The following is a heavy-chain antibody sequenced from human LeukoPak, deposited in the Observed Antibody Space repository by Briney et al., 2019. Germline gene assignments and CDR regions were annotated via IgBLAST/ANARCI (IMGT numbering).Heavy chain of an antibody. CDR3: AKVTSSSWYFDY. Sequence: PGGSLRLSCAASGFTFSNAWMSWVRQAPGKGLEWVSAISGSGGSTYYADSVKGRFTISRDNSKNTLYLQMNSLRAEDTAVYYCAKVTSSSWYFDYWGQGTLVTVSS. CDR1: GFTFSNAW. D-gene: IGHD6-13*01. CDR2: ISGSGGST. V-gene: IGHV3-23*01. J-gene: IGHJ4*02.